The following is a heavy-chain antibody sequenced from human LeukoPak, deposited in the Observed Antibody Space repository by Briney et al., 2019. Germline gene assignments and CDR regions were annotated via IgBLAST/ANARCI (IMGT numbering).Heavy chain of an antibody. CDR3: ARAPVGLYGIDP. Sequence: PSETLSLTCTVSGYSISSGYYWGWIRQPPGKGLEWIGSIYHSGSTYYNPSLKSRVTISVDTSKNQFSLKLSSVTAADTAVYYCARAPVGLYGIDPWGQGTLVTISS. V-gene: IGHV4-38-2*02. CDR2: IYHSGST. CDR1: GYSISSGYY. J-gene: IGHJ5*02. D-gene: IGHD2-8*01.